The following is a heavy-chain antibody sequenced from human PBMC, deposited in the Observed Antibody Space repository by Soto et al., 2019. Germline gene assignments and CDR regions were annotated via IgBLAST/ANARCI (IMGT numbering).Heavy chain of an antibody. CDR3: AKDLDVVMVLSATRGLDV. CDR1: GFTFSNFG. J-gene: IGHJ6*02. CDR2: ISYDGRSE. D-gene: IGHD2-15*01. V-gene: IGHV3-30*18. Sequence: VQLVESGGGMIQPGKSLRLSCVGSGFTFSNFGMHWVRQAPGKGLEWVAGISYDGRSESYVDSVRGRFTLSRDNSKNTLSLQMISLRPEDTGVYYCAKDLDVVMVLSATRGLDVWGQGPRSPSP.